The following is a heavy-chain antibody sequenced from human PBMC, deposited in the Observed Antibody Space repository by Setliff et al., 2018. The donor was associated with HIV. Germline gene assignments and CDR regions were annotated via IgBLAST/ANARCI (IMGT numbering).Heavy chain of an antibody. CDR1: GGTFSSYP. CDR2: IIPIFGTT. D-gene: IGHD3-22*01. V-gene: IGHV1-69*13. CDR3: ARGRNYDSSGYVDYYYYMDV. Sequence: SVKVSCKASGGTFSSYPISWVRQAPGQGLEWMGGIIPIFGTTHYAQKFQGRVTVTADESTSTAYMQLSSLRSDDTAVYYCARGRNYDSSGYVDYYYYMDVWGKGTTVTVSS. J-gene: IGHJ6*03.